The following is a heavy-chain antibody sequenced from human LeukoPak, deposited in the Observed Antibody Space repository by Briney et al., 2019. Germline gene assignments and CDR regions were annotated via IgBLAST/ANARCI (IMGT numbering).Heavy chain of an antibody. D-gene: IGHD6-13*01. CDR2: ISGSGGST. CDR3: AKCFGGSNRGIWFDP. Sequence: PGASLRPSCAASGFTFSSYAMSWVRQAPGKGLEWVSAISGSGGSTYYADSVKGRFTISRDNSKSTLYLQMNSLRAEDTAVYYCAKCFGGSNRGIWFDPWGQGTLVTVSS. J-gene: IGHJ5*02. CDR1: GFTFSSYA. V-gene: IGHV3-23*01.